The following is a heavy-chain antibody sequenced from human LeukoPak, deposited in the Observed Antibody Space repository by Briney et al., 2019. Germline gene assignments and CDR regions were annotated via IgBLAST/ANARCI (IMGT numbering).Heavy chain of an antibody. CDR3: ARDLLPITIFGWGDAFDI. J-gene: IGHJ3*02. D-gene: IGHD3-3*01. CDR1: GGSICSYY. V-gene: IGHV4-59*01. CDR2: IYYSGST. Sequence: SETLSLTCTVSGGSICSYYWSWIREPPGKGLEWIGYIYYSGSTNYNPSLKSRVTISVDTSKNQFSLKLSSVTAADTAVYYCARDLLPITIFGWGDAFDIWGQGTMVTVSS.